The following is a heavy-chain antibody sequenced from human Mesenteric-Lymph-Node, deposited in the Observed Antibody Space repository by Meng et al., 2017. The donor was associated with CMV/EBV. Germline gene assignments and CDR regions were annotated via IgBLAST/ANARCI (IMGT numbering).Heavy chain of an antibody. Sequence: SCQASGNTCTAYCIHWVRQAPGQGLEWMAWINPVNGATDYARSFQGRLALTRDTSSSSTYLELTSLTSDDAAVYYCATNGATGDLDFWGQGTLVTVSS. D-gene: IGHD7-27*01. J-gene: IGHJ4*02. V-gene: IGHV1-2*02. CDR2: INPVNGAT. CDR1: GNTCTAYC. CDR3: ATNGATGDLDF.